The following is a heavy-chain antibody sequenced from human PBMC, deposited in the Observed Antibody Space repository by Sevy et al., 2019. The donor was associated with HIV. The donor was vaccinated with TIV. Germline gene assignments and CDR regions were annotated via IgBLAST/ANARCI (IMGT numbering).Heavy chain of an antibody. V-gene: IGHV3-7*01. CDR2: IRPDGSDK. Sequence: GGSLRLSCAASGFTFSPYWMTWVRQAPGKGLEWVANIRPDGSDKYYVDSVKGRFTISRDNAKNSLYLQMTSLRADDRAMYYCARGVGLDCWGQGALVTVSS. CDR1: GFTFSPYW. J-gene: IGHJ4*02. CDR3: ARGVGLDC. D-gene: IGHD1-26*01.